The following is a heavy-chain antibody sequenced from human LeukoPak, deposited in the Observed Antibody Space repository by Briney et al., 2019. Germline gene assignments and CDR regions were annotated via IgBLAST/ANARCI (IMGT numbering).Heavy chain of an antibody. CDR1: GFTFSSYK. CDR2: ISSSGSTI. Sequence: PGGSLRLSCAASGFTFSSYKMNWVRQAPGKGLEWVSYISSSGSTIYYADSVKGRFTISRDNAKNSLYLQMNSLRAEDTAVYYCARDSDENRLAVTGTNGGDFDYWGQGTLVTVSS. CDR3: ARDSDENRLAVTGTNGGDFDY. V-gene: IGHV3-48*03. J-gene: IGHJ4*02. D-gene: IGHD6-19*01.